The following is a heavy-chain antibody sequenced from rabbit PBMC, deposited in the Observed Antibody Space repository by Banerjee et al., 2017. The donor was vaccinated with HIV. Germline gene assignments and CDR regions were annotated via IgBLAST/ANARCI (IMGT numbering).Heavy chain of an antibody. D-gene: IGHD4-1*01. CDR3: ARYLVAGLGRLDL. CDR1: GFDFSSNA. J-gene: IGHJ3*01. Sequence: QQQLEESGGGLVKPGGTLTLTCKASGFDFSSNAMCWVRQAPGKGLEWIGCIYTGSGSTYYASWVNGRFTISKTSSTTVTLQMTSLTAADTATYFCARYLVAGLGRLDLWGPGTLVTVS. CDR2: IYTGSGST. V-gene: IGHV1S45*01.